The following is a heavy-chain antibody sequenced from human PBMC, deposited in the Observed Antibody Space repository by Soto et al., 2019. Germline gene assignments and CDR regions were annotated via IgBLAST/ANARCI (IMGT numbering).Heavy chain of an antibody. Sequence: EVQLLESGGGLVQPGGSMRLSCAASEFTFKNSALSWVRQAPGKGLEWVSAISGSGGDTYYADSVRGRFTISRDNSKSTLYLQMNSLRAEDSAVYYCAKEVLGGQGTLVTVSS. CDR3: AKEVL. CDR1: EFTFKNSA. D-gene: IGHD3-3*02. CDR2: ISGSGGDT. J-gene: IGHJ4*02. V-gene: IGHV3-23*01.